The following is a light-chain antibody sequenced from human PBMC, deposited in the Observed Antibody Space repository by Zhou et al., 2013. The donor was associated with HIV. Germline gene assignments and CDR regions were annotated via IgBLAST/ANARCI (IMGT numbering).Light chain of an antibody. Sequence: DIQMTQSPSSLSASVGDRITITCRANQSISTFLNWYQHKLGKAPKLLIYAASILQSGVPSRFIGSGSGTDFTLTISSLQPEDFATYYCQQYNDYPLTFGGGTTVEIK. CDR3: QQYNDYPLT. J-gene: IGKJ4*01. CDR2: AAS. V-gene: IGKV1-39*01. CDR1: QSISTF.